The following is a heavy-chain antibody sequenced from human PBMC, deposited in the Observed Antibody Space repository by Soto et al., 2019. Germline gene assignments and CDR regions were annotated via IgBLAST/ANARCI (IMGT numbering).Heavy chain of an antibody. CDR3: ARSTSGWYRFDY. J-gene: IGHJ4*02. D-gene: IGHD6-19*01. Sequence: PGGSLRLSCAASGVTFNSHAMSWVRQAPGKGLEWVSGINDGGGTTYYADAVRGRFTISRDSSKDTLFLHLNNLRAEDTAIYYCARSTSGWYRFDYWGQGTQVTVSS. V-gene: IGHV3-23*01. CDR2: INDGGGTT. CDR1: GVTFNSHA.